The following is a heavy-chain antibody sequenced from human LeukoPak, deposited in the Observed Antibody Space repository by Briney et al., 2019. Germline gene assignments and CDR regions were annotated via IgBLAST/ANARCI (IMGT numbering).Heavy chain of an antibody. Sequence: GGSLRLSCSASGFTFSASAMHWVRQAPGKVPQFVSAITTNGRNTYYADSVKGRFTISRDNSKSTLDPQMRSLRAEDTAVYYCYGSGSYFYFDYWGQGTLVTVSS. CDR2: ITTNGRNT. CDR3: YGSGSYFYFDY. CDR1: GFTFSASA. D-gene: IGHD3-10*01. J-gene: IGHJ4*02. V-gene: IGHV3-64D*06.